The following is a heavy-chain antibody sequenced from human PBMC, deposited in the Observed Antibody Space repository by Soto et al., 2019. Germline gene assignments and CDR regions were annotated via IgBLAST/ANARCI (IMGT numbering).Heavy chain of an antibody. Sequence: GGSLRLSCAASGFTFSDYYMSWIRQAPGKGLEWVSYISSSGSTIYYADSVKGRFTISRDNAKNSLYLQMNSLRAEDTAVYYCARVGRFLEWLSPRYYYYMDVWGKGTTVTVSS. V-gene: IGHV3-11*01. CDR1: GFTFSDYY. CDR2: ISSSGSTI. J-gene: IGHJ6*03. D-gene: IGHD3-3*01. CDR3: ARVGRFLEWLSPRYYYYMDV.